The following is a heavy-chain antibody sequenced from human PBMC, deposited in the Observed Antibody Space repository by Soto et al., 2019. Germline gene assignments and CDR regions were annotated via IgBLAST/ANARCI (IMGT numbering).Heavy chain of an antibody. CDR1: GFNFNTYG. V-gene: IGHV3-33*01. J-gene: IGHJ4*02. CDR2: SWYEGSNK. CDR3: ARDKGPVAARVSLDY. D-gene: IGHD6-6*01. Sequence: QVQLVESGGGVVQPGGSLRLSCEASGFNFNTYGMHWVRQSPGKGLEWVAISWYEGSNKNYADSVKGRFAISRDNSKNTLWRQMNNLRDEDTAVYYCARDKGPVAARVSLDYWGQGTLVTVSS.